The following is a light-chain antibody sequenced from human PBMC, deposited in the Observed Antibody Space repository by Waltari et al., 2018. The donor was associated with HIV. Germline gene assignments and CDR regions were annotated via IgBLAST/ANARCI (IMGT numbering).Light chain of an antibody. CDR3: QSYDRISWV. CDR2: SSS. CDR1: RSNIGAGYD. J-gene: IGLJ3*02. V-gene: IGLV1-40*01. Sequence: QSVLTQPPSVSGAPGQRVTIPCTGRRSNIGAGYDVNWYQQLPGTAPKRLIYSSSDRALGVPDRFSGSKSGTSASLVITGLQAEDEADYYCQSYDRISWVFGAGTKLTVL.